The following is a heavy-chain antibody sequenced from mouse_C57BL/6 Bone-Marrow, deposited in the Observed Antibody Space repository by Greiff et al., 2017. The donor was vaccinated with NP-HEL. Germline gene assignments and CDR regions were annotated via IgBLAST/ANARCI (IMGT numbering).Heavy chain of an antibody. V-gene: IGHV1-18*01. J-gene: IGHJ3*01. CDR1: GYTFTDYN. D-gene: IGHD1-1*01. Sequence: DVHLVESGPELVKPGASVKIPCKASGYTFTDYNMDWVKQSHGKSLEWIGDINPNNGGTIYNQKFKGKATLTVDKSSSTAYMELRSLTSEDTAVYYCARREYYYGSSPWFAYWGQGTLVTVSA. CDR3: ARREYYYGSSPWFAY. CDR2: INPNNGGT.